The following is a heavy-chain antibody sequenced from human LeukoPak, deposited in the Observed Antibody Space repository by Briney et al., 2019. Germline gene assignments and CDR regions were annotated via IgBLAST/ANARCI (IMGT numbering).Heavy chain of an antibody. J-gene: IGHJ5*02. D-gene: IGHD4-11*01. Sequence: SETLSLTCAVSGYSISSGYYWGWIRPPPGKGVEWIGIFYHSGNSYYDPSLKSRVSISVDTSKNQFSLNLSSVTAADTALYYCARHDFYSNYPHNWFDPWGQGTLVTVSS. CDR2: FYHSGNS. CDR1: GYSISSGYY. V-gene: IGHV4-38-2*01. CDR3: ARHDFYSNYPHNWFDP.